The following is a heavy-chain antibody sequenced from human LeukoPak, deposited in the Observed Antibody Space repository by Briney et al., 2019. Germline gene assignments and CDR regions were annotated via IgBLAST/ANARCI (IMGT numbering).Heavy chain of an antibody. Sequence: ASVKVSCKASGYTFTSYYMHWVRQASGQGLEWMGIINPSGGSTGYAQKFQGRVTMTRDTSTSTVYMELSSLRSEDTAVYYCARGWDGYDFWSGYFDPWGQGTLVTVSS. CDR2: INPSGGST. V-gene: IGHV1-46*01. CDR1: GYTFTSYY. J-gene: IGHJ5*02. CDR3: ARGWDGYDFWSGYFDP. D-gene: IGHD3-3*01.